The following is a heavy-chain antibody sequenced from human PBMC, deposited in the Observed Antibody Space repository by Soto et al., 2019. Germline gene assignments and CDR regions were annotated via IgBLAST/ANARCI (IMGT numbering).Heavy chain of an antibody. CDR3: ARGGRTIFGVVKSYYYYYMDV. CDR1: GGTFSSYA. J-gene: IGHJ6*03. Sequence: SVKVSCKASGGTFSSYAISWVRQAPGQGLEWMGGINPIFGTTSYAQKFQGRVTMTRDDSTSTAYMELSSLRSEDTAVYYCARGGRTIFGVVKSYYYYYMDVWAKGTTVTVSS. V-gene: IGHV1-69*05. CDR2: INPIFGTT. D-gene: IGHD3-3*01.